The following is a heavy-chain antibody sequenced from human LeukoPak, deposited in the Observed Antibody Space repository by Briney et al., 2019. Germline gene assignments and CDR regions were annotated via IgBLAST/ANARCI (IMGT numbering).Heavy chain of an antibody. J-gene: IGHJ3*02. D-gene: IGHD6-6*01. CDR1: GFTFDDYA. Sequence: GRSLRLSCAASGFTFDDYAMHWVRQAPGKGLEWVSGISWNSGSIGYADSVKGRFTISRDNAKNSLYLQMNSLRAEDTALYYCAKDMSYSSSYAFDIWGQETMVTVSS. CDR2: ISWNSGSI. V-gene: IGHV3-9*01. CDR3: AKDMSYSSSYAFDI.